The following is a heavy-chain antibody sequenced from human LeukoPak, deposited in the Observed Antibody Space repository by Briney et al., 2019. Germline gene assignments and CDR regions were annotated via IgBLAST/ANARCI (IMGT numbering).Heavy chain of an antibody. CDR1: GGSISSSNW. CDR2: IYHSGST. V-gene: IGHV4-4*02. CDR3: AGDLDQYSGRYGGFGHDF. Sequence: PSGTLSLTCAVSGGSISSSNWWSWVRQPPGKGLEWIGEIYHSGSTNYNPSLKSRVTISVDKSKNQFSLKLSSVTAADTAVYYCAGDLDQYSGRYGGFGHDFWGQGTLVTVSS. D-gene: IGHD1-26*01. J-gene: IGHJ4*02.